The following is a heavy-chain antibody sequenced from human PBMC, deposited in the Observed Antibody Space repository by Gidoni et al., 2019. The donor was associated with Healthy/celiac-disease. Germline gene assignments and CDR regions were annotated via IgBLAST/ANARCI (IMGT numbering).Heavy chain of an antibody. CDR2: ISYDGSNN. V-gene: IGHV3-30-3*01. D-gene: IGHD3-22*01. CDR3: ARERMIGGFDP. CDR1: GFTFSSYA. Sequence: QVQLVEYGGGVVQPGRLVRLTGAARGFTFSSYAMNWVRQVPGKGLEWVAVISYDGSNNSYADTVKGRFTISRDNSKNTLYLQMNSLSAEYTAVYYCARERMIGGFDPWGQGTLVTVSS. J-gene: IGHJ5*02.